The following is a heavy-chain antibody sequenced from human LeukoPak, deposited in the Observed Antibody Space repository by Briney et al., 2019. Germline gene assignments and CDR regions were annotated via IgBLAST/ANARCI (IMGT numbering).Heavy chain of an antibody. J-gene: IGHJ5*02. CDR3: AREGGSYIPDNWFDP. CDR2: IYTSGST. V-gene: IGHV4-61*02. D-gene: IGHD1-26*01. CDR1: GGSISSGSYY. Sequence: PSQTLSLTCTVSGGSISSGSYYWSWIRQPAGKGLEWIGRIYTSGSTNYNPSLKSRVTISVDTSKNQFSLKLSSVTAADTAVYYCAREGGSYIPDNWFDPWGQGTLVTVSS.